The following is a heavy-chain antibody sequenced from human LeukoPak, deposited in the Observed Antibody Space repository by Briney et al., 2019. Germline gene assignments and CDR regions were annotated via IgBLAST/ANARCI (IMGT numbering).Heavy chain of an antibody. J-gene: IGHJ6*04. CDR3: ARDRFNGMDV. D-gene: IGHD3-3*01. Sequence: PGGSLRLSCAASEFTFSGYWMNWARQAPGKGPEWVANINQDGSEKHYVDSVKGRFTISRDNAKNSLFLQMNSLRVEDTAVYYCARDRFNGMDVWGKGTTVTVSS. CDR1: EFTFSGYW. CDR2: INQDGSEK. V-gene: IGHV3-7*01.